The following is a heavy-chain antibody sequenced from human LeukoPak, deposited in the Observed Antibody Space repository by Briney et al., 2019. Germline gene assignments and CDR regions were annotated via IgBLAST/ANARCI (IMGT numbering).Heavy chain of an antibody. J-gene: IGHJ5*02. Sequence: ASVKVSCKASGYTFTSYGISWVRQAPGQGLEWMGWISAYNGNTNYAQKLQGRVTMTTDTSTSTAYMELRSLRSDDTAVYYCARERPHGYDFWSGRPQGPFDPWGQGTLVTVSS. CDR1: GYTFTSYG. D-gene: IGHD3-3*01. CDR2: ISAYNGNT. V-gene: IGHV1-18*01. CDR3: ARERPHGYDFWSGRPQGPFDP.